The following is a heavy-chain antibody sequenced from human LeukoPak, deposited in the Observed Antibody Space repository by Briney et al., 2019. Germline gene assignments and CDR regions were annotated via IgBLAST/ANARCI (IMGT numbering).Heavy chain of an antibody. CDR2: INPNSGGT. Sequence: ASVKVSCKASGYTFTGYYMHWVRQAPGQGLEWMGWINPNSGGTNYAQKFQGRVTMTRDTSISTAYMELSRLRSDDTAVYYCARDPDIVATYGGDYWGQGTLVTVSS. CDR3: ARDPDIVATYGGDY. D-gene: IGHD5-12*01. J-gene: IGHJ4*02. CDR1: GYTFTGYY. V-gene: IGHV1-2*02.